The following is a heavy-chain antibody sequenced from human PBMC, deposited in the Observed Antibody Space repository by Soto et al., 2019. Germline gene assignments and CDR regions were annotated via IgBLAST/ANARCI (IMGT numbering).Heavy chain of an antibody. J-gene: IGHJ4*02. CDR1: GFTFSSYE. CDR2: ISSSGSTI. V-gene: IGHV3-48*03. D-gene: IGHD3-3*01. Sequence: GGSLRLSCAASGFTFSSYEMNWVRQAPGKGLEWVSYISSSGSTIYYADSVKGRFTISRDNAKNSLYLQMNSLRAEDTAVYYCARQINSNPTQFLEISLEWLLGSGYFDYWGQGTLVTVSS. CDR3: ARQINSNPTQFLEISLEWLLGSGYFDY.